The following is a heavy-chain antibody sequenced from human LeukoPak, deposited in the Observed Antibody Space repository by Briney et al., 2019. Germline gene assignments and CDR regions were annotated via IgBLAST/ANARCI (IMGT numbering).Heavy chain of an antibody. J-gene: IGHJ4*02. CDR1: GGSISSSDYY. CDR2: IYYSGST. D-gene: IGHD3-10*01. Sequence: SETLSLTCTVSGGSISSSDYYWSWIRQPPGKGLEWIGYIYYSGSTYYNPSLKSRVTISVDTSKNQFSLKLSSVTAADTAVYYCARGAYYYGSGFDYWGQGTLVTVSS. CDR3: ARGAYYYGSGFDY. V-gene: IGHV4-30-4*01.